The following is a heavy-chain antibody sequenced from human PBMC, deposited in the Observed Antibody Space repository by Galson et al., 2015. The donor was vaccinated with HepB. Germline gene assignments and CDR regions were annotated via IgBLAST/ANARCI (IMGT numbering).Heavy chain of an antibody. CDR1: GGTFSSYA. J-gene: IGHJ6*03. Sequence: SVKVSCKASGGTFSSYAISWVRQAPGQGLEWMGGIIPILGIANYAQKFQGRVTITADKSTSTAYMELSSLRSEDTAVYYCARDRLYSSSSLRRGYYYYYMDVWGKGTTVTVSS. V-gene: IGHV1-69*10. D-gene: IGHD6-6*01. CDR2: IIPILGIA. CDR3: ARDRLYSSSSLRRGYYYYYMDV.